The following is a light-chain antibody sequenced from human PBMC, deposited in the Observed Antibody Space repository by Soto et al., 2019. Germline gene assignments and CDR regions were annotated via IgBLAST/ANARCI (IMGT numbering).Light chain of an antibody. CDR2: RAS. CDR1: RNISSD. V-gene: IGKV1-39*01. CDR3: QQSYSTLPYT. J-gene: IGKJ2*01. Sequence: IQMTQSPSSLSASVGDRVTLRCRASRNISSDLNWYQQKPGKAPKLLIYRASTLQNGVPARFSGAGSATDFTLTISRLQPEDFATYSCQQSYSTLPYTFGQGTKVEIK.